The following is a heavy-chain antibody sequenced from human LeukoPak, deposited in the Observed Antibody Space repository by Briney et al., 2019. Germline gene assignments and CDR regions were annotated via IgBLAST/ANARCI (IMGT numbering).Heavy chain of an antibody. CDR1: GFTLSSYW. CDR2: IKQDGSEK. Sequence: PGGSLRLSCAASGFTLSSYWMSWVRQAPGKGLEWVANIKQDGSEKYYVDSVKGRFTISRDNSKNTLYLQMNSLRAEDTAVYYCAKGRAADPYYYDSSGYYDYWGQGTLVTVSS. V-gene: IGHV3-7*01. CDR3: AKGRAADPYYYDSSGYYDY. J-gene: IGHJ4*02. D-gene: IGHD3-22*01.